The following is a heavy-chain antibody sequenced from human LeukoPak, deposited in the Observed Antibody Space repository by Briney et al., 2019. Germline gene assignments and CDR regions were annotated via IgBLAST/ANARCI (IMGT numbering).Heavy chain of an antibody. CDR3: AGAYYDSQLLSHAFDI. J-gene: IGHJ3*02. CDR1: GGSISSYY. D-gene: IGHD3-3*01. Sequence: PSETLSLTCTVSGGSISSYYWSWIRQPPGKGLEWIGYIYYSGSTNYNPSLKSRVTISVDRSKKQFSLKLSSVTAADTAVYYCAGAYYDSQLLSHAFDIWGQGTMVNVSS. CDR2: IYYSGST. V-gene: IGHV4-59*08.